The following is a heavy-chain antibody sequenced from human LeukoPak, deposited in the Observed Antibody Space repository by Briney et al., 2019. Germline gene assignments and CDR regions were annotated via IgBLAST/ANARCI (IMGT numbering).Heavy chain of an antibody. D-gene: IGHD3-10*01. CDR1: GGSISSYY. CDR2: IYYSGST. Sequence: SDTLSLTCTVSGGSISSYYWSWIRQPPGKGLEWIGYIYYSGSTNYNPSLKSRVTISVDTSKNQFSLKLSSVTAADTAVYYCARITSAFCDQWGQGILVTVSS. J-gene: IGHJ4*02. V-gene: IGHV4-59*12. CDR3: ARITSAFCDQ.